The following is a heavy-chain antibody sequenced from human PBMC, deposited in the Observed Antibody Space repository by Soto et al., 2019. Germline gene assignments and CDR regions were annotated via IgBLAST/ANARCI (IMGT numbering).Heavy chain of an antibody. CDR3: ARGLYYYDSSGYLDWFDP. CDR1: GGSISSYY. Sequence: SETLSLTCTVSGGSISSYYWSWIRQPPGKGLEWIGYIYYSGSTNYNPSLKSRVTISVDTSKNQFSLKLSSVTAADTAVYYCARGLYYYDSSGYLDWFDPWGQGTLVTISS. D-gene: IGHD3-22*01. V-gene: IGHV4-59*01. J-gene: IGHJ5*02. CDR2: IYYSGST.